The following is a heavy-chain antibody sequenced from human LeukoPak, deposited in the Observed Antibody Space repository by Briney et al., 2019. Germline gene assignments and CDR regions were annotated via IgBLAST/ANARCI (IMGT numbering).Heavy chain of an antibody. V-gene: IGHV3-21*01. CDR2: ISSSSSYI. D-gene: IGHD5-12*01. CDR1: GFTFSSYS. Sequence: PGGSLRLSCAASGFTFSSYSMNWVRQAPGKGLEWVSSISSSSSYICYADSVKGRFTISRDNAKNSLYLQMNSLRAEDTAVYYCAREYSGYDSRAFDIWGQGTMVTVSS. CDR3: AREYSGYDSRAFDI. J-gene: IGHJ3*02.